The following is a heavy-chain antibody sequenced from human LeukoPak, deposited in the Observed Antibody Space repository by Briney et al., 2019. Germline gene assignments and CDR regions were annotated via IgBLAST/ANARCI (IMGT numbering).Heavy chain of an antibody. CDR3: ARLAYCGGDCYSDAFDI. J-gene: IGHJ3*02. D-gene: IGHD2-21*02. Sequence: SETLSLTCTVSGDSTSSSNCYWGWIRQPPGKGLEWIGSIYFSGGTYYNASLKSRVTISVDTSKNQFSLKLSSVTAADTAVYYCARLAYCGGDCYSDAFDIWGQGTMVTVSS. V-gene: IGHV4-39*01. CDR1: GDSTSSSNCY. CDR2: IYFSGGT.